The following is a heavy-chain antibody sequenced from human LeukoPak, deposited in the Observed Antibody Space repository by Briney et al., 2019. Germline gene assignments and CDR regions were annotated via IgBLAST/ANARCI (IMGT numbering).Heavy chain of an antibody. V-gene: IGHV4-34*01. CDR3: ARGRSGWRRGFDY. D-gene: IGHD6-19*01. J-gene: IGHJ4*02. CDR1: GGSFSGYY. Sequence: SETLSLTCAVYGGSFSGYYWSWIRQPPGKGLEWIREINHSGSTNYNPSLKSRVTISVDTSKNQFSLKLSSVTAADTAVYYCARGRSGWRRGFDYWGQGTLVTVSS. CDR2: INHSGST.